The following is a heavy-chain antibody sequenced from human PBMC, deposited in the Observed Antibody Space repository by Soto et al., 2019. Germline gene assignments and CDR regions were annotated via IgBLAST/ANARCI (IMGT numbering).Heavy chain of an antibody. CDR2: ISYDGSNK. Sequence: QVQLVESGGGVVQPGRSLRLSCAASGFTFSSYAMHWVRQAPGKGLEWVAVISYDGSNKYYADAVKGRFTISRDNSKTTLYREMKKLRAEDTAVDFCARRHCSCGSSYWDYYSGMDVWGQGTTVTVSS. D-gene: IGHD2-15*01. V-gene: IGHV3-30-3*01. J-gene: IGHJ6*02. CDR3: ARRHCSCGSSYWDYYSGMDV. CDR1: GFTFSSYA.